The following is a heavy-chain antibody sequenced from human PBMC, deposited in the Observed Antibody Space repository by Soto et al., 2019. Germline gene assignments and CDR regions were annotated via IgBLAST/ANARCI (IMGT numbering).Heavy chain of an antibody. CDR1: GVSIGSNYY. D-gene: IGHD6-19*01. CDR3: ARSLGWYAVDY. V-gene: IGHV4-4*02. CDR2: MSHIGSV. J-gene: IGHJ4*02. Sequence: QVLLQESGPGLVQPSGTLSLSCVVSGVSIGSNYYWGWVRQPPGKGLEWLGDMSHIGSVNYNPALKSRVAISMDKSQNQLSLKLVSMTAADTAFYFCARSLGWYAVDYWGQGTLVIVSS.